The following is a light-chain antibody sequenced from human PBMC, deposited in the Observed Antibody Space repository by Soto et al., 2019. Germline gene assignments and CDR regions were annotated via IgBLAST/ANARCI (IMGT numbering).Light chain of an antibody. CDR1: NNL. J-gene: IGLJ1*01. Sequence: QSVLTQPASVSGSPGQSITISCTGTNNLVSWYQQHPGKAPKVVVYEGTKRPSGVSNRFSGSNSGGTASLTISGLQAKDEASYLIRAYVGARSYVFGPGTKVTVL. V-gene: IGLV2-23*01. CDR2: EGT. CDR3: RAYVGARSYV.